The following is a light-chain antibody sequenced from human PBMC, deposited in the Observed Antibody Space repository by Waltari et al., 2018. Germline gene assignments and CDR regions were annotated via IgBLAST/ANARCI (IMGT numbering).Light chain of an antibody. CDR3: CSYAGNKWL. Sequence: QSALTQPASVSGSPGQSITISCTGSNSNIGTYSLVSWFQHRPGKAPNLIMYEVSQRPAGVSVRFSGSKSGNTASLTISGLQAEDEADYYCCSYAGNKWLFGGGTKVTVL. CDR2: EVS. V-gene: IGLV2-23*02. J-gene: IGLJ3*02. CDR1: NSNIGTYSL.